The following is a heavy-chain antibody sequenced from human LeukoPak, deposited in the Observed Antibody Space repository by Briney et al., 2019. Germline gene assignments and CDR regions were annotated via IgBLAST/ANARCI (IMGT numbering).Heavy chain of an antibody. V-gene: IGHV4-59*11. CDR2: IYYSGST. J-gene: IGHJ3*02. CDR3: ARDANYYDSSGYLQDAFDI. Sequence: SETLSLTCTVSGGSISSHYWSWIRQPPGKGLEWIGYIYYSGSTNYNPSLKSRVTISVDTSKSQFSLKLSSVTAADTAVYYCARDANYYDSSGYLQDAFDIWGQGTMVTVSS. D-gene: IGHD3-22*01. CDR1: GGSISSHY.